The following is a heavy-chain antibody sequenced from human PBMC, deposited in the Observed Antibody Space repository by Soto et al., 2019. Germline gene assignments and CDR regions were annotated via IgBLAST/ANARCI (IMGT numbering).Heavy chain of an antibody. CDR2: IGAYNGNT. V-gene: IGHV1-18*01. Sequence: ASVKVSCKASGYTFSSYGISWVRQAPGQGLDWMGWIGAYNGNTNYAQKLQDRVTLTTDTSTSTAYMELRSLRSDDTAVYYCARDGVNYFYYGMDVWGQGTTVTVSS. J-gene: IGHJ6*02. CDR1: GYTFSSYG. CDR3: ARDGVNYFYYGMDV.